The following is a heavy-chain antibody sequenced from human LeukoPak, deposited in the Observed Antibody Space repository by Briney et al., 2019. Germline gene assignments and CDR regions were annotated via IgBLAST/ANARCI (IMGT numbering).Heavy chain of an antibody. J-gene: IGHJ6*02. CDR2: INHSGST. CDR1: GGSFSGYY. CDR3: ARAPPAYYYYGMDV. V-gene: IGHV4-34*01. Sequence: SETLSLTCAVYGGSFSGYYWSWIRQPPGKGLEWIGEINHSGSTNYNPSLKSRVTISVDTSKNQFSLKLSSVTAADTAVYYCARAPPAYYYYGMDVWGQGTTVTVSS.